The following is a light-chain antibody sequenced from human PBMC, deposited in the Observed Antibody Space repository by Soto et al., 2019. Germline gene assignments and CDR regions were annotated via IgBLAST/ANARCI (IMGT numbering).Light chain of an antibody. CDR1: QSVNSTY. J-gene: IGKJ1*01. V-gene: IGKV3-20*01. CDR3: QQYGSSSWT. Sequence: EIVLTQSPGTLSLSPGESATLSCRASQSVNSTYLAWNQQKPGQTPRLPIFGTSSRATGIPDRFSGSGSGTDFTLTISRLEPEDFAVYYCQQYGSSSWTFGQGTKVDIK. CDR2: GTS.